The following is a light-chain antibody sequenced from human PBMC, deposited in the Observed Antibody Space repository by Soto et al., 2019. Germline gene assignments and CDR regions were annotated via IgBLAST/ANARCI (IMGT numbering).Light chain of an antibody. Sequence: QSALTQPASVSGSPRQSITISCTGASSDVGSYTYVSWYQQHPGKAPKLMIYEVNNRPSGVSNRFSGSKSGNTASLTISGLQAEDEADYYCSSYAGSSNVFGTGTKVTVL. J-gene: IGLJ1*01. CDR1: SSDVGSYTY. CDR2: EVN. CDR3: SSYAGSSNV. V-gene: IGLV2-14*01.